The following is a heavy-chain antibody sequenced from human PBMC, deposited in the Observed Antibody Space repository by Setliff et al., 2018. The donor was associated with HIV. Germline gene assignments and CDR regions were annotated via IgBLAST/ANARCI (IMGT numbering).Heavy chain of an antibody. Sequence: HPGGSLRLSCAASGFTFSSFAMSWVRQAPGKGLEWVSAISSSGGSTYYADSVKGRFTISRDNSKNTLHLQMNSLRADDTAVYYCVRDLTTIVTRKVFDIWGQGTMVTVSS. CDR2: ISSSGGST. J-gene: IGHJ3*02. V-gene: IGHV3-23*01. CDR1: GFTFSSFA. D-gene: IGHD4-4*01. CDR3: VRDLTTIVTRKVFDI.